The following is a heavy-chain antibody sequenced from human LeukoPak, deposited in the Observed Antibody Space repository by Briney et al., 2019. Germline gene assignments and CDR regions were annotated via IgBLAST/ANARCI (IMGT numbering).Heavy chain of an antibody. CDR3: ARTGGLDF. J-gene: IGHJ4*02. CDR1: GFTFSLYW. D-gene: IGHD2-8*02. CDR2: IKEDGSEN. Sequence: GGSLRLSCAASGFTFSLYWMNRVRQAPGKGLEWVANIKEDGSENSYAGSVKGRFTVSRDNAKNALYLQMNSLGAEDTAVYYCARTGGLDFWGQGTLVTVSS. V-gene: IGHV3-7*04.